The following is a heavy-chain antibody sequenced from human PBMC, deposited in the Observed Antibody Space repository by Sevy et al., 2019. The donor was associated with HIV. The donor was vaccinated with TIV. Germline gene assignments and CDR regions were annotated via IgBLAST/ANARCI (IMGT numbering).Heavy chain of an antibody. Sequence: SETLSLTCTVSGVSLISGEYFWTWIRQPPGKGLEWIGSIYFSGYTNYSPSLKSRVTVSIDTSKNQFFLRLSSVAAADTAVYYCATDQYYDIVIGLFAVDVWGQGTTVTVSS. CDR2: IYFSGYT. CDR1: GVSLISGEYF. D-gene: IGHD3-9*01. CDR3: ATDQYYDIVIGLFAVDV. V-gene: IGHV4-61*08. J-gene: IGHJ6*02.